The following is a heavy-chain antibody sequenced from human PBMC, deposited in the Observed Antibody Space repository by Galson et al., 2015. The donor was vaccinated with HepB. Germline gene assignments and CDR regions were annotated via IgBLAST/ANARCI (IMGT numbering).Heavy chain of an antibody. CDR1: GFTFSSYE. CDR2: ISTSGSTI. D-gene: IGHD3-22*01. J-gene: IGHJ5*01. CDR3: ARGAYYDNSGYYNWFDS. V-gene: IGHV3-48*03. Sequence: LRLSCAASGFTFSSYEMNWVRQAPGKGLEWVSFISTSGSTIYYADSVKGRFTISRDTAKNSLHLQMKSLRAEDTAVYYCARGAYYDNSGYYNWFDSWGQGTLVTVSS.